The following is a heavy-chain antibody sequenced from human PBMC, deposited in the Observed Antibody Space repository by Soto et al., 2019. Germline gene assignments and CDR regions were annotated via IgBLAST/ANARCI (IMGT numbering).Heavy chain of an antibody. V-gene: IGHV4-4*07. J-gene: IGHJ5*02. CDR1: GASISGFY. CDR2: IYATGTT. CDR3: VRDGTKTLRDWFDP. Sequence: SETLSLTYTVSGASISGFYWSWIRKSAGKGLEWIGRIYATGTTDYNPPLKSRVMMSVDTSKKQFSLKLRSVTAADTAVYYCVRDGTKTLRDWFDPWGQGISVTVSS. D-gene: IGHD1-1*01.